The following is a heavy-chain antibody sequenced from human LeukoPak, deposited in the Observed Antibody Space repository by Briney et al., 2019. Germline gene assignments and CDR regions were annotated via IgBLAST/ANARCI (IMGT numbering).Heavy chain of an antibody. Sequence: GGSLRLSCAASGFTFSSFAMSWVRQAPGKGLEWVSSISGSGSYTYYTDSVKGRFTISRDNSKNTLYLQVNSLRAEDTAVYYCTTKDGGSYQDYWGQGTLVTVSS. CDR3: TTKDGGSYQDY. D-gene: IGHD1-26*01. V-gene: IGHV3-23*01. J-gene: IGHJ4*02. CDR1: GFTFSSFA. CDR2: ISGSGSYT.